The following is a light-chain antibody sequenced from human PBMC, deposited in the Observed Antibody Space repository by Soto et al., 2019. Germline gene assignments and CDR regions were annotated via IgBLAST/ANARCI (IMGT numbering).Light chain of an antibody. CDR2: ATS. V-gene: IGKV3-20*01. J-gene: IGKJ3*01. CDR1: QTISGGD. CDR3: HQYYSSPHT. Sequence: EIVLTQSPGTLSLSPGETATLSCRTSQTISGGDLAWYQQRPGLAPRLLFAATSRRATGIPDRFNGYGSGTDFTLYISSLEPEDFGVYYCHQYYSSPHTFGPGTRVDIK.